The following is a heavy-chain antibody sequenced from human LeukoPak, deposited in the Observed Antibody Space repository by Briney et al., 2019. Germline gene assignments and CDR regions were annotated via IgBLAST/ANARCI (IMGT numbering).Heavy chain of an antibody. J-gene: IGHJ4*02. CDR3: ARVSRIAAAGRSDY. CDR1: GFTFSSYS. CDR2: ISSSSSYI. Sequence: GGSLRLSCAASGFTFSSYSMNWVRQAPGKGLEWVSSISSSSSYIYYADSVKGRFTISRDNAKNSLYLQMNSLRAEDTAVYYRARVSRIAAAGRSDYWGQGTLVTVSS. V-gene: IGHV3-21*01. D-gene: IGHD6-13*01.